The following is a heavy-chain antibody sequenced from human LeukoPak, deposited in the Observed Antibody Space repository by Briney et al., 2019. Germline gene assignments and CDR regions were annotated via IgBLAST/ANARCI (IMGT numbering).Heavy chain of an antibody. CDR3: ARQASDYYYYYMDV. V-gene: IGHV4-39*01. CDR1: GTSISSSAYY. CDR2: IYYSGTA. J-gene: IGHJ6*03. Sequence: SETLSLTCTVSGTSISSSAYYWGWIRQVPGKGLEWIGSIYYSGTAYYNPSLESRVAISEDTSRSRFSLTLTSVTAADTAVYYCARQASDYYYYYMDVWGQGTTVIVAS.